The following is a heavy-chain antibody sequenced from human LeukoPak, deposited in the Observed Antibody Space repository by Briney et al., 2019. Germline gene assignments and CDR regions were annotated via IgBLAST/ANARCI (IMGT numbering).Heavy chain of an antibody. D-gene: IGHD6-19*01. CDR2: ISYDGSNK. J-gene: IGHJ4*02. V-gene: IGHV3-30*18. Sequence: GRSLRLSCAASGFTFSSYGMHWVRQAPGKGLEWVAVISYDGSNKYYADSVKGRFTISRDNSKNTLYLQMNSLRAGDTAVYYCAKDHAAVAGYYFDYWGQGTLVTVSS. CDR1: GFTFSSYG. CDR3: AKDHAAVAGYYFDY.